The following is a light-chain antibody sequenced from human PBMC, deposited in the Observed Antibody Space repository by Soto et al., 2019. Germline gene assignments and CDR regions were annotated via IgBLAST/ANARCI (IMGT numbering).Light chain of an antibody. CDR1: QGINTW. CDR3: QQASSFPLT. J-gene: IGKJ4*01. V-gene: IGKV1D-12*01. CDR2: AAS. Sequence: DIQMTQSPSFVSASVGDSVTITCRASQGINTWLAWYQQKPGKAPKLLIYAASSLQRGVPPRFSGSGSGTDFSLSINSLQPEDFETYFCQQASSFPLTFGGGTKIE.